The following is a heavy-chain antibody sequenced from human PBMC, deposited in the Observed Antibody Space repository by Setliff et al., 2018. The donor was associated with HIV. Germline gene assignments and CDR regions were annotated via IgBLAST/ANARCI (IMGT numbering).Heavy chain of an antibody. V-gene: IGHV3-7*01. D-gene: IGHD3-16*02. Sequence: LRLSCAASGFTVSPYWMSWVRQGPEGLEWVANINQDGSSIYYADSVKGRFAISRDNAKNSLFLQLNSLRAEDTGVYYCARGGDVVRLHLEELSLFMDVWGQGTTVTVSS. J-gene: IGHJ6*02. CDR3: ARGGDVVRLHLEELSLFMDV. CDR2: INQDGSSI. CDR1: GFTVSPYW.